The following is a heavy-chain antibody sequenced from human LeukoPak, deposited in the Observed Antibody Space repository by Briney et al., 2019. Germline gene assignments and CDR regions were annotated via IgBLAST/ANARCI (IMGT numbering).Heavy chain of an antibody. Sequence: ASVKVSCKASGYTFTSYGISWVRQAHGQGLEWMGWISAYNGNTNYAQKLQGRVTMTTDTSTSTAYMELRSLRADDTAVYYCARGTDYDFWSGYYKFGYWFDPWGQGTLVTVSS. D-gene: IGHD3-3*01. CDR3: ARGTDYDFWSGYYKFGYWFDP. V-gene: IGHV1-18*01. CDR1: GYTFTSYG. J-gene: IGHJ5*02. CDR2: ISAYNGNT.